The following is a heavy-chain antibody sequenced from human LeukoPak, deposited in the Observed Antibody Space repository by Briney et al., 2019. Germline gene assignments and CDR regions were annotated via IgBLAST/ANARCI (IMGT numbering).Heavy chain of an antibody. CDR2: ISGGGGIT. CDR1: GFTFSSYA. CDR3: ARLAARPGGTYYYYYMDV. Sequence: PGGSLRLSCAASGFTFSSYAMTWVRQAPGKGLEWVSSISGGGGITNYADSVKGRFSISRDNSKNTLFLHMSSLRADDTALYYCARLAARPGGTYYYYYMDVWGKGPTVTGS. J-gene: IGHJ6*03. V-gene: IGHV3-23*01. D-gene: IGHD6-6*01.